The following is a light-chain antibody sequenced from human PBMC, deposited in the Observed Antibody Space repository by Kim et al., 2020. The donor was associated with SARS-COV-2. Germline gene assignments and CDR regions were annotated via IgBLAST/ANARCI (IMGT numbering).Light chain of an antibody. J-gene: IGKJ2*01. Sequence: AIRMTQSPSSFSASTGDRVTITCRASQGISSYLAWYQQKPGKAPKLLIYAASTLQSGVPSRFSGSGSGTDFTLTISCLQSEDFATYYWQQYYSYPYTFGQGTKLEI. CDR3: QQYYSYPYT. CDR1: QGISSY. CDR2: AAS. V-gene: IGKV1-8*01.